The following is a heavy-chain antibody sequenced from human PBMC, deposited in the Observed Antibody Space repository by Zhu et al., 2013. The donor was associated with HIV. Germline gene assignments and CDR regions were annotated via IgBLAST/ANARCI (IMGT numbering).Heavy chain of an antibody. V-gene: IGHV1-8*01. CDR3: ARGGSSDWLGRFDP. J-gene: IGHJ5*02. CDR1: GYTFTNYD. Sequence: QVQLVQSGAEVKKPGASVKVSCKASGYTFTNYDINWVRQATGQGLEWMGWMNPNSGNTGYAQKLQGRVTMTRNTSISTAYMELSSLRSDDTAVYYCARGGSSDWLGRFDPWGQGTLVTVXS. CDR2: MNPNSGNT. D-gene: IGHD6-19*01.